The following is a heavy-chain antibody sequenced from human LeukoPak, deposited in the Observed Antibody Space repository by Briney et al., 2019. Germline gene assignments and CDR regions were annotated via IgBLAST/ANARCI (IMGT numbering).Heavy chain of an antibody. CDR1: DDSINSYY. V-gene: IGHV4-59*01. J-gene: IGHJ6*02. CDR3: ARGRSNYYGMDV. CDR2: IYYNGST. D-gene: IGHD1-26*01. Sequence: SETLSLTCSVSDDSINSYYWNWIRRPPGKGLEWIGYIYYNGSTNYSPSLKSRVTMSVDTSKNLFSLKVSSVTAADTAVYYCARGRSNYYGMDVWGQGTTVTVSS.